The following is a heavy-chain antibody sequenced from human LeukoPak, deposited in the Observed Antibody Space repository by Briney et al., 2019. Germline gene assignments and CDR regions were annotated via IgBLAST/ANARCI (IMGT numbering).Heavy chain of an antibody. Sequence: SETLSLTCTVSGGSISSGGYYWSWLRQHPGKGLEWIGYIYYSGSTYYNPSLKSRVTISVDTSKNQFSLKLSSVTAADTAVYYCATFSRTGYSYAHGGDYWGQGTLVTVSS. V-gene: IGHV4-31*03. D-gene: IGHD5-18*01. CDR3: ATFSRTGYSYAHGGDY. J-gene: IGHJ4*02. CDR2: IYYSGST. CDR1: GGSISSGGYY.